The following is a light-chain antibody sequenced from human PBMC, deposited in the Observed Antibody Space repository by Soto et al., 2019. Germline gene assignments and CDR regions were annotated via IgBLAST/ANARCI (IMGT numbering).Light chain of an antibody. J-gene: IGLJ2*01. V-gene: IGLV2-8*01. CDR3: SSYAHSNIVL. CDR1: SSDVGGYDY. CDR2: EVS. Sequence: QSALTQPPSASGSPGQSVTISCTGTSSDVGGYDYVSWYQQHPGKAPKLMIYEVSERPSGVPDRFSGSKSGNTASLTVSGLQAEDEADYYCSSYAHSNIVLFGGGTKVTVL.